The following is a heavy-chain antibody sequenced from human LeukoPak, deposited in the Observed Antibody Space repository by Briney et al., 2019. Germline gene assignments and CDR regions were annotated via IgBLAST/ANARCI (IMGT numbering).Heavy chain of an antibody. CDR1: GYTFTSYD. CDR2: MNPNSGNT. V-gene: IGHV1-8*01. J-gene: IGHJ5*02. Sequence: EASVKVSCKASGYTFTSYDINWVRQATGQGLEWMGWMNPNSGNTGYAQKFQGRVTMTRNTSISTAYMELSSLRSEDTAVYYCARRRFGEFRNWFDPWGQGTLVTVSS. CDR3: ARRRFGEFRNWFDP. D-gene: IGHD3-10*01.